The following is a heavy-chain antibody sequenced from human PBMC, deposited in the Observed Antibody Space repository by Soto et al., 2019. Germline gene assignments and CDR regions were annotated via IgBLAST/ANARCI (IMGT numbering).Heavy chain of an antibody. V-gene: IGHV3-66*01. CDR2: IYSGGST. J-gene: IGHJ4*02. CDR1: GFTVSSNY. D-gene: IGHD6-19*01. Sequence: GGSLRLSCAASGFTVSSNYMNWVRQAPGKGLEWVSVIYSGGSTNYADSVKGRFTISRDNSKNTLYLQMNSLRAEDTAVYYCVRGEGGWETYWGQGTLVTVSS. CDR3: VRGEGGWETY.